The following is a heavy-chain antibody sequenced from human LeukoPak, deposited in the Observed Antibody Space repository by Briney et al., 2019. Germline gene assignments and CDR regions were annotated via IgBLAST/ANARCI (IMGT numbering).Heavy chain of an antibody. V-gene: IGHV3-23*01. J-gene: IGHJ4*02. D-gene: IGHD2-21*02. CDR1: GFTFSSYA. CDR3: AKGQHILVVTALDY. CDR2: ISGSGGST. Sequence: GGSLRLSCAASGFTFSSYAVSWVRQAPGKGLEWVSAISGSGGSTYYADSVKGRFTISRDNSKNTLYLQMNSLRAEDTAVYYCAKGQHILVVTALDYWGQGTLVTVPS.